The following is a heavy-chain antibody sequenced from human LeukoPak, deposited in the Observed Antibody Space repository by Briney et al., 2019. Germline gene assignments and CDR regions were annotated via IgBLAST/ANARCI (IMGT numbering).Heavy chain of an antibody. V-gene: IGHV1-8*02. CDR2: MNPNSGNT. CDR1: GYTFTSYD. Sequence: ASVKVSCKASGYTFTSYDINWVRQATGQGLEWMGWMNPNSGNTGYAQKFQGRVTMTRDMSTSTVYMELSSLRSEDTAMYYCARGRSSGWLANFDYWGQGTLVTVSS. CDR3: ARGRSSGWLANFDY. D-gene: IGHD6-19*01. J-gene: IGHJ4*02.